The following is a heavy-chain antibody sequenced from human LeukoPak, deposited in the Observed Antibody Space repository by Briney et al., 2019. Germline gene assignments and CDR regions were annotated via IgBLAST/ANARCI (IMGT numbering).Heavy chain of an antibody. V-gene: IGHV3-7*01. Sequence: PWGTLRLTCAASGFTFSSYCRSWVRQAPGKGLEWVANIKQDGSEKYNVDSVKDRFTISRDNDKNSLYLQMDSLRDEDTDVCYCARGAGSGNYPDWSFVLWGGGTLVTVFS. D-gene: IGHD3-10*01. J-gene: IGHJ2*01. CDR2: IKQDGSEK. CDR3: ARGAGSGNYPDWSFVL. CDR1: GFTFSSYC.